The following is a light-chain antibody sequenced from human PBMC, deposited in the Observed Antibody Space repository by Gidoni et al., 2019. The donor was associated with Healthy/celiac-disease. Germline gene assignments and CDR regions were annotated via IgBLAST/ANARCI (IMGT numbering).Light chain of an antibody. CDR1: QSVSSN. J-gene: IGKJ4*01. Sequence: EIVMTQSPATLSVSPGERATLSCRASQSVSSNLAWYQQKPGQAPRLLIYGASTRATGIPARFSGSGSGTEFTLTISSLQSEDFAVYYCQQYNNWPSLTFXGGTKVEIK. CDR2: GAS. V-gene: IGKV3-15*01. CDR3: QQYNNWPSLT.